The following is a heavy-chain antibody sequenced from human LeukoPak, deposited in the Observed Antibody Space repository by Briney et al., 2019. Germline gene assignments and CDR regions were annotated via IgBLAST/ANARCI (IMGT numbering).Heavy chain of an antibody. D-gene: IGHD1-26*01. CDR2: IYYSGST. CDR3: ARAPGSYYYYGMDV. V-gene: IGHV4-59*01. Sequence: PSETLSLTCTVSGGSISSYYWSWIRQPPGKGLEWIGYIYYSGSTNYNPSPKSRVTISVDTSKNQFSLKLSSVTAADTAVYYCARAPGSYYYYGMDVWGQGTTVTVSS. CDR1: GGSISSYY. J-gene: IGHJ6*02.